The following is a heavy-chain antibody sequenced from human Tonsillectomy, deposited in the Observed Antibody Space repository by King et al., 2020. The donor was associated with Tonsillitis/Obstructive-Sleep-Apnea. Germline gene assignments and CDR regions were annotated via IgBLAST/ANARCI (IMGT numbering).Heavy chain of an antibody. D-gene: IGHD6-6*01. Sequence: VQLVQSGGGLIQPGGSLRLSCAASGFTVSSNYMSWVRQAPGKGLEWVSVIYSGGSTCYADSVKGRFTISRDNSKNTLYLQMNSLRAEDTAVYYCARGKLAARTYYYYGMDVWGQGTTVTVSS. CDR3: ARGKLAARTYYYYGMDV. CDR1: GFTVSSNY. J-gene: IGHJ6*02. CDR2: IYSGGST. V-gene: IGHV3-53*01.